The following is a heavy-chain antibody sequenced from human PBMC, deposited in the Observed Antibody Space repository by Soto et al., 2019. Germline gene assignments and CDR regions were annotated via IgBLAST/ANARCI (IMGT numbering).Heavy chain of an antibody. CDR2: INPSGGST. J-gene: IGHJ4*02. CDR3: AGVYCSGGSCYSIDY. D-gene: IGHD2-15*01. CDR1: GYTFTSYY. Sequence: GASVKVSCKASGYTFTSYYMHWVRQAPGQGLEWMGIINPSGGSTSYAQKFKGRVTMTRDTSTSTVYIELSSLRSEDTAVYYCAGVYCSGGSCYSIDYWGQGTLVTVSS. V-gene: IGHV1-46*03.